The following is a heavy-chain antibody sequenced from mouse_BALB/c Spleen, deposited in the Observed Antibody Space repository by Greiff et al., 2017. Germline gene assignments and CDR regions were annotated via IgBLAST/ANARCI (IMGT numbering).Heavy chain of an antibody. CDR3: ARAGYYRYDEYYFDY. D-gene: IGHD2-14*01. J-gene: IGHJ2*01. CDR1: GYSITSGYY. CDR2: ISYDGSN. Sequence: EVQLQESGPGLVKPSQSLSLTCSVTGYSITSGYYWNWIRQFPGNKLEWMGYISYDGSNNYNPSLKNRISITRDTSKNQFFLKLNSVTTEDTATYYCARAGYYRYDEYYFDYWGQGTTLTVSS. V-gene: IGHV3-6*02.